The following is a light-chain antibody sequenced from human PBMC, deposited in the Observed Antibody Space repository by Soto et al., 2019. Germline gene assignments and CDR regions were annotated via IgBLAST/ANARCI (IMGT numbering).Light chain of an antibody. Sequence: DVVMTQSPLSLPVTLGQPASISCRSSQSIVYSDGNAHLSWFQQRPGQSPRRLIYRTSNRDSGVPARFSGSGSGTDFTLTINRVEAEDVGVYYCMQGTIWPPTFGRGTKVEIK. V-gene: IGKV2-30*01. J-gene: IGKJ4*02. CDR3: MQGTIWPPT. CDR1: QSIVYSDGNAH. CDR2: RTS.